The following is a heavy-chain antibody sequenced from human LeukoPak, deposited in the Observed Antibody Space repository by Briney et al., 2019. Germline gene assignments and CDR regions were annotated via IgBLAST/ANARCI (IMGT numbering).Heavy chain of an antibody. CDR1: GGAISSYY. Sequence: SETLSLTCSVSGGAISSYYWSWIRQPPGRGLEWIGYVSYIGSTNYNPSLKSRVIISVDTSKNQFSLKLTSVTAADTAVYYCARNPGYSDYWSGPNWFDPWGQGTLVTVSS. D-gene: IGHD3-3*01. V-gene: IGHV4-59*01. CDR3: ARNPGYSDYWSGPNWFDP. CDR2: VSYIGST. J-gene: IGHJ5*02.